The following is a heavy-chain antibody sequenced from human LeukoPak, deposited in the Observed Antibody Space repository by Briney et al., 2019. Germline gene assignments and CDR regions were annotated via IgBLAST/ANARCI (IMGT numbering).Heavy chain of an antibody. CDR2: ISYDGSNK. CDR3: VRSRGQGYCSSTSCYAGLMDY. CDR1: GFTLSSYA. D-gene: IGHD2-2*01. V-gene: IGHV3-30*04. J-gene: IGHJ4*02. Sequence: GGSLRLSCAASGFTLSSYAMHWVRQAPGKGLEWVAVISYDGSNKYYADSVKGRFTISRDNSKNTLYLQMNSLRAEDTAVYYCVRSRGQGYCSSTSCYAGLMDYWGQGTLVTVSS.